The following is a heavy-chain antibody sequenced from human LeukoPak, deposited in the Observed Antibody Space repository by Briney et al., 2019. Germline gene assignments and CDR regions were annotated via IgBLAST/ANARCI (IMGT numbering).Heavy chain of an antibody. CDR2: ISYDGSNK. Sequence: GGSLRLSCAASGFTFSSYAMHWVRQAPGKGLEWVAVISYDGSNKYYADSVKGRFTISRDNSKNTLYLQMNSLRAEDTAVYYCAKDVGHYYDSSGSFDPWGQGTLVTVSS. CDR1: GFTFSSYA. J-gene: IGHJ5*02. D-gene: IGHD3-22*01. V-gene: IGHV3-30-3*01. CDR3: AKDVGHYYDSSGSFDP.